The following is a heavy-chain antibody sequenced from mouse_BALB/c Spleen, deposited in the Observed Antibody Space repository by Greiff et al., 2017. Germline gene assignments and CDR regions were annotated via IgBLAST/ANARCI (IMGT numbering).Heavy chain of an antibody. CDR1: GFTFSSFG. J-gene: IGHJ2*01. CDR3: ARSRDYDVGYFDY. CDR2: ISSGSSTI. Sequence: EVQLQQSGGGLVQPGGSRKLSCAASGFTFSSFGMHWVRQAPEKGLEWVAYISSGSSTIYYADTVKGRFTISRDNPKNTLFLQMTSLRSEDTAMYYCARSRDYDVGYFDYWGQGTTLTVSS. D-gene: IGHD2-4*01. V-gene: IGHV5-17*02.